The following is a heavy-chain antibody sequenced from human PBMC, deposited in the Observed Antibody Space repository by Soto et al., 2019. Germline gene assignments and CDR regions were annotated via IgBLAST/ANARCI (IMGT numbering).Heavy chain of an antibody. V-gene: IGHV3-23*01. D-gene: IGHD3-9*01. J-gene: IGHJ3*02. CDR1: GFTFSSYA. Sequence: GGSLRLSCAASGFTFSSYAMSWVRQAPGKGLEWVSAISGSGGSTYYADSVKGRFTISRDNSKNTLYLQMNSLRAEDTAVYYCAKDLISERYFDWPDAFDIWGQGTMVTVSS. CDR3: AKDLISERYFDWPDAFDI. CDR2: ISGSGGST.